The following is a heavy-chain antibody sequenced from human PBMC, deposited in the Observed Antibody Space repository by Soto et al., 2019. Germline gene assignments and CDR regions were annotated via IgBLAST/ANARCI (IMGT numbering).Heavy chain of an antibody. CDR2: ISYSGGI. J-gene: IGHJ6*02. CDR1: GASISRSSSY. CDR3: ARLGTYDGLDV. D-gene: IGHD1-1*01. V-gene: IGHV4-39*02. Sequence: QLQLQESGPGLVKPSETLPLNCTVSGASISRSSSYWTWIRQPPGKGLEWIGSISYSGGIYYNPSXKXXLIVSVDTSKNHFSLKLNSVTAADTAVYYCARLGTYDGLDVWGQGTTVTVS.